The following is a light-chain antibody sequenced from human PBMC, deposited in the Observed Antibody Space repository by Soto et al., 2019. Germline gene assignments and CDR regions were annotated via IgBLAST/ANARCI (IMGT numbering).Light chain of an antibody. V-gene: IGKV3-15*01. CDR1: QSVRSN. CDR2: GAS. Sequence: EIVMTQSPATLSVSPGQRSTLSCRASQSVRSNLAWYQQKPVQAPRLLIYGASTRATGIPARFSGSGYGTELTITISSMKYEDFEVYYCQQYNNWTRTFGHGTKVDIK. J-gene: IGKJ1*01. CDR3: QQYNNWTRT.